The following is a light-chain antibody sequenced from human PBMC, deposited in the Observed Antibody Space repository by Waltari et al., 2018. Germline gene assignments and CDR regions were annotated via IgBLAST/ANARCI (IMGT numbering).Light chain of an antibody. CDR3: QQYNGYPLT. Sequence: DLQMTQSPSTLSASVGDRVTITCRASQSVSNLLAWYQQKPGKAPKLLIYNVSALQSGVPSRFSGSGSGTEFSLTINSLQPEDFATYFCQQYNGYPLTFGGGTKVEIK. CDR2: NVS. V-gene: IGKV1-5*03. J-gene: IGKJ4*01. CDR1: QSVSNL.